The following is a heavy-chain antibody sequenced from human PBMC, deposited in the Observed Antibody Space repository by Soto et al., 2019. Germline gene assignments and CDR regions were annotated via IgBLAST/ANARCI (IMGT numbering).Heavy chain of an antibody. CDR1: GGSISSYY. D-gene: IGHD6-19*01. CDR2: IYSNGNT. V-gene: IGHV4-4*07. J-gene: IGHJ5*02. CDR3: AREVEVAGLSWRLDP. Sequence: PSETLSLTCTVSGGSISSYYWSWIRQPAGKGLEWIGRIYSNGNTNYNPSLKSRVTMSVDRSTNQLSLNLSSVTAADTAVYHCAREVEVAGLSWRLDPWGQGTPVTVSS.